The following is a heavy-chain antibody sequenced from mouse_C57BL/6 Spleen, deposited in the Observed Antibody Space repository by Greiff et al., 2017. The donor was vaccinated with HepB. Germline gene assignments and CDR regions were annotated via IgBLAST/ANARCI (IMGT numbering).Heavy chain of an antibody. V-gene: IGHV1-55*01. CDR2: IYPGSGST. J-gene: IGHJ1*03. CDR3: ARSGLYDGYYHWYFDV. CDR1: GYTFTSYW. D-gene: IGHD2-3*01. Sequence: QVQLQQPGAELVKPGASVKMSCKASGYTFTSYWLTWVKQRPGQGLEWIGDIYPGSGSTNYNEKFKSKATLTVDTSSSTAYMQLSSLTSEDSAVYYCARSGLYDGYYHWYFDVWGTGTTVTVSS.